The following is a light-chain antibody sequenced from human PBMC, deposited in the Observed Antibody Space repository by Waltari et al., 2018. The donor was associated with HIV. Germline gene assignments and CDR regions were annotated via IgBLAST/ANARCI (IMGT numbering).Light chain of an antibody. Sequence: QSALTQPPSASGSPGQSVTISCSGTSSDVGGYDYVSWYQQHPGKAPKLMIYEVSKRPAGVPDRFSGSKSVNTASLTVSGLQAEDEADYYCSSHAGSNNYVFGTGTKVTVL. CDR1: SSDVGGYDY. CDR3: SSHAGSNNYV. V-gene: IGLV2-8*01. J-gene: IGLJ1*01. CDR2: EVS.